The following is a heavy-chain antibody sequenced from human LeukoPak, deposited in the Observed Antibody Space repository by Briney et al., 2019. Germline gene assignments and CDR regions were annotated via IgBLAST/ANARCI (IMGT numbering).Heavy chain of an antibody. V-gene: IGHV3-15*01. D-gene: IGHD3-10*01. CDR1: GFTFSNAW. CDR3: TTLGSLRYYYYGMDV. J-gene: IGHJ6*02. Sequence: GGSLRLSCAASGFTFSNAWMSWVRQAPGKGLEWVGRIKSKTDGGTTDYAAPVKGRFTISRDDSKNTLYLQMNSLKTEDTAVYYCTTLGSLRYYYYGMDVWGQGTTVTVSS. CDR2: IKSKTDGGTT.